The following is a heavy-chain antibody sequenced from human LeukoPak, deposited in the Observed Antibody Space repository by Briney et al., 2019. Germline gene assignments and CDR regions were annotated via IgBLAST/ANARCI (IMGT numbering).Heavy chain of an antibody. CDR1: GYSISSGYY. V-gene: IGHV4-38-2*02. D-gene: IGHD4-17*01. Sequence: SETLSLTCTVSGYSISSGYYWGWIRQPPGKGLEWIGSIYHSGSTHYNPSLKSRVTFSVDTSKNQFSLKLNSVTAADTAVYYCARVPTVTFFDYWGQGTLVTVSS. CDR2: IYHSGST. J-gene: IGHJ4*02. CDR3: ARVPTVTFFDY.